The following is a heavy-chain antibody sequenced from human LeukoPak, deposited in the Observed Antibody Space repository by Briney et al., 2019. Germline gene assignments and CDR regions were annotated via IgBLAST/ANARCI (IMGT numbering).Heavy chain of an antibody. Sequence: ASVKVSCKASGYTFTSYYMHWVRQAPGQGLEWMGIINPSGGSTSYAQKFQGRVTMTRDTSTSTVYMELSSLRSEDTAVYYCARDRETMDGSGSHFDYWGQGTLVTVSS. D-gene: IGHD3-10*01. CDR1: GYTFTSYY. V-gene: IGHV1-46*01. J-gene: IGHJ4*02. CDR3: ARDRETMDGSGSHFDY. CDR2: INPSGGST.